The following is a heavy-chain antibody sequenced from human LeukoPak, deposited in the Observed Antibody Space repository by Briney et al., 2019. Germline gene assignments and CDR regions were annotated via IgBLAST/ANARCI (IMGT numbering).Heavy chain of an antibody. Sequence: GGSLRLSCAASGFALSSHWMAWVRQVPGRGPEWVANVNRDGSETYYLDSVKGRFTISKDNAKNSPYLQMNSLRAEDTALYHCARNNGMDVWGQGTTVIVSS. CDR1: GFALSSHW. CDR3: ARNNGMDV. CDR2: VNRDGSET. V-gene: IGHV3-7*03. J-gene: IGHJ6*02.